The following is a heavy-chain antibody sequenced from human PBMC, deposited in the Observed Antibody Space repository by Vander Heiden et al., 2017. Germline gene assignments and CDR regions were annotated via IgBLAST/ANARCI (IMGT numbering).Heavy chain of an antibody. D-gene: IGHD1-26*01. CDR2: TSSSGDYM. CDR3: ARDGLGGYYFDY. J-gene: IGHJ4*02. CDR1: GFIFSRYT. Sequence: EVQLVESGGGLVKPGGSLRLSCAASGFIFSRYTMNWVRKAPGKGLEWVSSTSSSGDYMYYADSVKGRFTISRDNARNSVYLQMNSLRAEDTAVYYCARDGLGGYYFDYWGQGTLVTVSS. V-gene: IGHV3-21*01.